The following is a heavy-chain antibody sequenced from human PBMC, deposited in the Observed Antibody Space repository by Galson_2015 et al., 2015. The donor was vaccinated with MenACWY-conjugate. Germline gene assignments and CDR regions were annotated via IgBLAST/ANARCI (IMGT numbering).Heavy chain of an antibody. CDR3: ARYRATIYYFDY. CDR2: INWNGGST. V-gene: IGHV3-20*04. CDR1: GFTFDDYG. Sequence: SLRLSCAASGFTFDDYGMSWVRQAPGKGLEWVSGINWNGGSTGYADSVKGRFTISRDNAKNSLYLQMNSLRAEDTALYYCARYRATIYYFDYWGQGTLVTVSS. J-gene: IGHJ4*02. D-gene: IGHD5-12*01.